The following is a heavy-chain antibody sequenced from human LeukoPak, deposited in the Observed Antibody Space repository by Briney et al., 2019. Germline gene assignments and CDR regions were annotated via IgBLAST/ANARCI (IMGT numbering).Heavy chain of an antibody. CDR3: AKDPNGDYVGAFDR. CDR1: GFTFSAYA. V-gene: IGHV3-23*01. J-gene: IGHJ3*01. D-gene: IGHD4-17*01. CDR2: ISASGDYT. Sequence: GGSLRLSCAASGFTFSAYAVIWVRQAPGKGLEWVSAISASGDYTHYADSVKGRFDISRDNSKNTVYLQMSSLRAEDAALYYCAKDPNGDYVGAFDRWGQGTTVIVSS.